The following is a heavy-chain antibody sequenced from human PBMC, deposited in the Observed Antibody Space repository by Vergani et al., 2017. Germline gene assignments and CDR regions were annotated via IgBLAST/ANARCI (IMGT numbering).Heavy chain of an antibody. J-gene: IGHJ4*02. CDR2: INHSGST. CDR3: ARGANYDFWSGYSYXFDY. Sequence: QVQLQQWGAGLLKPSETLSLTCAVYGGSFSGYYWSWIRQPPGKGLEWIGEINHSGSTNYNPSLKSRVTISVDTSKNQFSLKLSSVTAADTAVYYCARGANYDFWSGYSYXFDYWGQGTLVTVSS. D-gene: IGHD3-3*01. CDR1: GGSFSGYY. V-gene: IGHV4-34*01.